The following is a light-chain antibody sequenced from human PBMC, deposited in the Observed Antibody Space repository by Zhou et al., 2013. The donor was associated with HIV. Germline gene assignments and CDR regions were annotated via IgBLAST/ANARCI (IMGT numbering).Light chain of an antibody. V-gene: IGKV1-39*01. CDR2: AAS. Sequence: DIQMTQSPSSLSASVGDRVTITCRASQSINSYLNWYQQKPGRAPKLLIYAASTLQSGVPSRFSGSGSGTDFTLTISSLQPEDFATYYCQQSYSTPQTFGQETKVEIK. CDR3: QQSYSTPQT. J-gene: IGKJ1*01. CDR1: QSINSY.